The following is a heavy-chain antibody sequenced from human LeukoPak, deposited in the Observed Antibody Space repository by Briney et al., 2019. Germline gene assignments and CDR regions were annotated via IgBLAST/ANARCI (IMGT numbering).Heavy chain of an antibody. J-gene: IGHJ4*02. V-gene: IGHV3-74*01. Sequence: PGGSLRLSCAASGFTYSSYAMSWVRQAPGRGLVWVSRINSDGTSTTYADSVKGRFTISRDNAKDTLYLQMNSLRAEDTAVYYCASLSSGGNYWGQGTLVTVSS. D-gene: IGHD6-19*01. CDR3: ASLSSGGNY. CDR1: GFTYSSYA. CDR2: INSDGTST.